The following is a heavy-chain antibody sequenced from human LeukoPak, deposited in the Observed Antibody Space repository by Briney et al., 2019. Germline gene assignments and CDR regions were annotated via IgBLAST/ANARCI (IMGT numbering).Heavy chain of an antibody. J-gene: IGHJ4*02. CDR3: ARIPSYDSGGYYRYLDY. CDR2: IMGDGSQT. V-gene: IGHV3-7*01. D-gene: IGHD3-10*01. CDR1: GFTFSSHW. Sequence: PGGSLRLSCAASGFTFSSHWMSWVRQAPGKGLEWVANIMGDGSQTYYVDSVRGRFTISRDNAENSLYLQLSSLRADDTAVYYCARIPSYDSGGYYRYLDYWGQGTLVTVSS.